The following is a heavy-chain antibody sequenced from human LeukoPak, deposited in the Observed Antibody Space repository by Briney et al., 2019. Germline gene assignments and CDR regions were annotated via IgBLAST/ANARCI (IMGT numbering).Heavy chain of an antibody. Sequence: SETLSLTCTVSGGSISSYYWSWIRQPAGKGLEWIGRIYTSGSTNYNPSLKSRVTMSVDTSKNQFSLKLRSVTAADTAVYYCARDEADTLTNYPGAFDIWGQGTMVTVSS. CDR2: IYTSGST. J-gene: IGHJ3*02. V-gene: IGHV4-4*07. CDR1: GGSISSYY. D-gene: IGHD3-9*01. CDR3: ARDEADTLTNYPGAFDI.